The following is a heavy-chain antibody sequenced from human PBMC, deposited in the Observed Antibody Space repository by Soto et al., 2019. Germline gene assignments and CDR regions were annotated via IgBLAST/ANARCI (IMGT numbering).Heavy chain of an antibody. J-gene: IGHJ3*02. CDR3: ARAGDYGDYSNAFDI. CDR2: ISSSGSTI. D-gene: IGHD4-17*01. V-gene: IGHV3-11*01. Sequence: QVQLVESGGGLVKHGGSLRLSCAASGFTFSDYYMTWIRQAPGKGLEWVSYISSSGSTIYYADSLKGRFTISRDNAKNSLYLQMNSLRAEDTAVYYCARAGDYGDYSNAFDIWGQGTMVTVSS. CDR1: GFTFSDYY.